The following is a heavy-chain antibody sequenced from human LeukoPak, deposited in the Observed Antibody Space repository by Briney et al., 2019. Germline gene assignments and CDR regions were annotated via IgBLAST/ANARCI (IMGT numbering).Heavy chain of an antibody. CDR3: ASIVGGTSIDY. Sequence: GGSLRLSCAASGFTFSDSAMHWVRQASGKGLEWIGRIRSKAKSYATAYVESVKGRFTISRDDSKSTAYLQMNSLKTEDTAVYYCASIVGGTSIDYWGKGTLVTVSS. CDR2: IRSKAKSYAT. CDR1: GFTFSDSA. D-gene: IGHD1-26*01. V-gene: IGHV3-73*01. J-gene: IGHJ4*02.